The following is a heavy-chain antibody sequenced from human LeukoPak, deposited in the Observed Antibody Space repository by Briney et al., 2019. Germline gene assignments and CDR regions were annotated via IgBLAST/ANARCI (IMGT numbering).Heavy chain of an antibody. D-gene: IGHD3-3*01. CDR2: IYYSGST. Sequence: SETLSLSCTVSGGSVSSGDYYWSWIRQSPGKGLEWMGYIYYSGSTHYNPSLKSRVSISIDTSKNQFSLKLTSVTAADTAVYFCARGFSYWGQGTLVTVSS. CDR3: ARGFSY. J-gene: IGHJ4*02. CDR1: GGSVSSGDYY. V-gene: IGHV4-30-4*01.